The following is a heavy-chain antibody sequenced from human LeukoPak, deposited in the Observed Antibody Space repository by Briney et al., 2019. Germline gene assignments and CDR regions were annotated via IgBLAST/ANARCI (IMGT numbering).Heavy chain of an antibody. D-gene: IGHD6-19*01. Sequence: SDTLSLTCSVAGGSIRSYYWSWLRQSPGKGLEWIAFMYHTGSAGYNPSLKSRVTFSLDVSKAQFSLKLTSVTAADTARYYCAGGNGSGWGALWGPGSQVTVSS. CDR3: AGGNGSGWGAL. CDR1: GGSIRSYY. J-gene: IGHJ4*02. CDR2: MYHTGSA. V-gene: IGHV4-59*07.